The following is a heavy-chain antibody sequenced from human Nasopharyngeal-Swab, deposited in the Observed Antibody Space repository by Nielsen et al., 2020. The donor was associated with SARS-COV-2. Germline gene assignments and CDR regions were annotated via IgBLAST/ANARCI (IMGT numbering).Heavy chain of an antibody. CDR3: ARERGGGYGDY. D-gene: IGHD5-12*01. J-gene: IGHJ4*02. V-gene: IGHV3-21*05. CDR1: GFIFTTYA. Sequence: GESLKISCVGSGFIFTTYAINWVRQAPGKGLEWVSHISVSGADIHYGDSVRGRFTISRDNAKNSLYLQMNSLTAEDTAVYYCARERGGGYGDYWGQGTLVTVSS. CDR2: ISVSGADI.